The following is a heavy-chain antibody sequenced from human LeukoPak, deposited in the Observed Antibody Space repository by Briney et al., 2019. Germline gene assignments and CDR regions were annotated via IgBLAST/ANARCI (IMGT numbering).Heavy chain of an antibody. CDR3: ANQKRRGPTVTSFDY. J-gene: IGHJ4*02. CDR1: GFTFSSYA. Sequence: GGSLRLSCAASGFTFSSYAMSWVRQAPGKGLEWVSAISGSGGSTYYADSVKGRFTISRDNSKNTLYLQMNSLRAEDTAGYYCANQKRRGPTVTSFDYWGQGTLVTVSS. D-gene: IGHD4-17*01. V-gene: IGHV3-23*01. CDR2: ISGSGGST.